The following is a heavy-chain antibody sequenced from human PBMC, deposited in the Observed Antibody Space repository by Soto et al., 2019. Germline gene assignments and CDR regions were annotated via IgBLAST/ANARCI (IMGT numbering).Heavy chain of an antibody. V-gene: IGHV3-33*08. J-gene: IGHJ3*02. CDR1: GFTFRSYG. D-gene: IGHD2-2*01. CDR2: IWYDGSNK. CDR3: ARDRQEYQLLYAFDI. Sequence: GESLRLSCEASGFTFRSYGMHWVRQAPAKGLEWVAVIWYDGSNKYYADSVKGRLTISRDNSKNTLYLQMNSLRAEDKAVYYCARDRQEYQLLYAFDIWGQGTMVTVSS.